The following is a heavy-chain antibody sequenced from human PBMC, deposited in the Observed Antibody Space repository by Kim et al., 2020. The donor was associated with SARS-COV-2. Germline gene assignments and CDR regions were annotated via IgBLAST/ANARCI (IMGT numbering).Heavy chain of an antibody. D-gene: IGHD3-10*01. Sequence: KFQGRVTITRDTSASTAYMELSSLRSEDTAVYYCARELGRTTMVRGVIPYWGQGTLVTVSS. CDR3: ARELGRTTMVRGVIPY. J-gene: IGHJ4*02. V-gene: IGHV1-3*01.